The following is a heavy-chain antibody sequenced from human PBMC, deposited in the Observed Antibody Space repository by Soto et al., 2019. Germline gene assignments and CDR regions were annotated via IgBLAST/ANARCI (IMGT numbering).Heavy chain of an antibody. Sequence: GESLKISCKGSGYSFTSYWIGWVRQMPGKGLEWMGIIYPGDSDTRYSPSFQGQVTISADKSISTAYLQWSSLKASDTAMYYCARHKRGGYCSSTSCYAGTGFATHYYYGMDVWGQGTTVTVS. J-gene: IGHJ6*02. D-gene: IGHD2-2*01. CDR2: IYPGDSDT. CDR3: ARHKRGGYCSSTSCYAGTGFATHYYYGMDV. CDR1: GYSFTSYW. V-gene: IGHV5-51*01.